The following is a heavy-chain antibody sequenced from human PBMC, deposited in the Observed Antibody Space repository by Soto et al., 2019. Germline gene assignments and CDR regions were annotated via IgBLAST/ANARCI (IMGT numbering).Heavy chain of an antibody. Sequence: SETLSLTCAVYGGSFSGYYWSWIRQPPGKGLEWIGEINHSGSTNYNPPLKSRVTISVDTSKNQFSLKLSSVTAADTAVYYCASLGSDYGMDVWGQGTTVNVSS. CDR2: INHSGST. CDR1: GGSFSGYY. V-gene: IGHV4-34*01. CDR3: ASLGSDYGMDV. J-gene: IGHJ6*02. D-gene: IGHD1-26*01.